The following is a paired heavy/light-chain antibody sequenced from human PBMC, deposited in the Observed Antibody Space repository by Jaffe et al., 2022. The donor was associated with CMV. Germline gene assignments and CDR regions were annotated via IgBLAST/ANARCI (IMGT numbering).Light chain of an antibody. V-gene: IGLV2-11*01. CDR2: DVS. Sequence: QSALTQPRSVSGSPGQSVTISCTGTSSDVGGYNYVSWYQQHPDKAPKLMIYDVSQRPSGVPDRFSGSKSGNTASLTISGLQADDEADYHCFSYAGTFWVFGGGTKLTVL. CDR1: SSDVGGYNY. J-gene: IGLJ3*02. CDR3: FSYAGTFWV.
Heavy chain of an antibody. D-gene: IGHD3-3*01. V-gene: IGHV1-3*01. CDR1: GYSFTSYA. CDR3: ATEAGRYDFWTTRAYYYHYIDV. Sequence: QVQLLQSGAEVKKPGASVKVSCRASGYSFTSYAMHWVRQAPGQRLEWMGWINAGNGDTKYSQKFQGRVTITRDPSTSTVYLEMSRLRSEDTGVYYCATEAGRYDFWTTRAYYYHYIDVWGKGTTVTV. CDR2: INAGNGDT. J-gene: IGHJ6*03.